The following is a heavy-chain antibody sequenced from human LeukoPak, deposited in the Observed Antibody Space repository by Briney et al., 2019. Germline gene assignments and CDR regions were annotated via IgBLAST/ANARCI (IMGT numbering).Heavy chain of an antibody. Sequence: RQPPGKGLEWIGYXYYSGSTNYNPSLKSRVTISVDTSKNQFSLKLSSVTAADAAVYYCAREHIVGATNPPYYYYYGMDVWGQGTSVTVSS. J-gene: IGHJ6*02. CDR2: XYYSGST. V-gene: IGHV4-59*01. CDR3: AREHIVGATNPPYYYYYGMDV. D-gene: IGHD1-26*01.